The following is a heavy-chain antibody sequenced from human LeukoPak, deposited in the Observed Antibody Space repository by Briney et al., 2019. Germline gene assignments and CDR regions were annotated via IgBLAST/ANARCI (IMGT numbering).Heavy chain of an antibody. CDR2: IYYSGST. CDR1: GGSISSSSYY. CDR3: ARLRRYGSGSYFYFDY. V-gene: IGHV4-39*01. Sequence: SETLSLTCTVSGGSISSSSYYWGWIRQPPGKGLEWIGSIYYSGSTYYNPSLKSRVTVSVDTSKNQFSLKLSSVTAADTAVYYCARLRRYGSGSYFYFDYWGQGTLVTVSS. D-gene: IGHD3-10*01. J-gene: IGHJ4*02.